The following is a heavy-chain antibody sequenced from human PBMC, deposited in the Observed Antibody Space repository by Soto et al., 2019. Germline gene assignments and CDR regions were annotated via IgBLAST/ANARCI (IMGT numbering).Heavy chain of an antibody. V-gene: IGHV3-23*01. CDR2: ISGSGGST. CDR1: GFTFSSYA. CDR3: AKAGNASIAARPGYYGMDV. Sequence: EVQLLESGGGLVQPGGFLRLSCAASGFTFSSYAMSWVRQAPGKGLEWVSAISGSGGSTYYADSVKGRFTISRDNSKNTLYLQMNSLRAEDTAVYYCAKAGNASIAARPGYYGMDVWGQGTTVTVSS. J-gene: IGHJ6*02. D-gene: IGHD6-6*01.